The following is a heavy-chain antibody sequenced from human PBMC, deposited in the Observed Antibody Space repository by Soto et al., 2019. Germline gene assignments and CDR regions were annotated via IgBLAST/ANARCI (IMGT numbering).Heavy chain of an antibody. Sequence: GGSLRLSCAASGVTFISYSMNWVRQAPGKGLEWVSYISSSSSTIYYADSVKGRFTISRDKAKNSLYLQMNSLRAEDTAVYYCAREVRSYYDILTGPDAFDIWGQGTMVTVSS. V-gene: IGHV3-48*01. J-gene: IGHJ3*02. D-gene: IGHD3-9*01. CDR2: ISSSSSTI. CDR1: GVTFISYS. CDR3: AREVRSYYDILTGPDAFDI.